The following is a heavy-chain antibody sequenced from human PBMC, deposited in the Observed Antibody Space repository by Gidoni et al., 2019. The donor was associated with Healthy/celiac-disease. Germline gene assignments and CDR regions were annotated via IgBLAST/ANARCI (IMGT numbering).Heavy chain of an antibody. CDR3: ARLLDYDSSGYPLNGMDV. D-gene: IGHD3-22*01. V-gene: IGHV4-39*01. J-gene: IGHJ6*02. CDR1: GGSISSSSYY. CDR2: IYYSGST. Sequence: QLQLQESGPGLVKPSETLSLTCTVSGGSISSSSYYWGWIRQPPGKGLGWFGSIYYSGSTYYNPSLKSRVTISVDTSKNQFSLKLSSVTAADTAVYYCARLLDYDSSGYPLNGMDVWGQGTTVTVSS.